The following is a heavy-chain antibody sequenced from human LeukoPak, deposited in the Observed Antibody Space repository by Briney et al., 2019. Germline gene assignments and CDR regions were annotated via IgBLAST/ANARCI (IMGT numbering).Heavy chain of an antibody. V-gene: IGHV3-23*01. CDR1: GFTFREYS. D-gene: IGHD2-15*01. CDR2: IRSNGGDT. Sequence: GGSLRLSCAASGFTFREYSMSWVRQAPGKALEWVSNIRSNGGDTYYTDSVKGRFTISRDNSKNTLYLEMNSLRAGDTAVYYCAKGGYTTWFDPWGQGTLVTVSS. CDR3: AKGGYTTWFDP. J-gene: IGHJ5*02.